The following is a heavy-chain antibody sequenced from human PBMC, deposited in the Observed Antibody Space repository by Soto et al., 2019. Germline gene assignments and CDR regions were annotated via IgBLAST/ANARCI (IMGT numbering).Heavy chain of an antibody. CDR1: GYTFTSYD. CDR2: MNPNSGNT. CDR3: TRGLDRSDFDY. Sequence: ASVQVSCKASGYTFTSYDINWVRQATGQGLEWMGWMNPNSGNTGYAQKFQGRVTMTRNTSISTVYMELSSLKTEDTAVYYCTRGLDRSDFDYWGQGTLVTVSS. J-gene: IGHJ4*02. D-gene: IGHD3-22*01. V-gene: IGHV1-8*02.